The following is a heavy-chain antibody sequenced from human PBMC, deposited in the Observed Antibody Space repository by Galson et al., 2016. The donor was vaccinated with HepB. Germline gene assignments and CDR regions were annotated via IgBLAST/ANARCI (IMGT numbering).Heavy chain of an antibody. CDR2: IIPVFGTA. D-gene: IGHD1-1*01. CDR3: VSDLTATTVY. Sequence: SVKVSCKASGVTLSSNAVIWVRQAPGQGLEWMGGIIPVFGTADYARKFQGRVTITADESTSTGYLEMNSLRPEDTAVYYCVSDLTATTVYWGQGTLVTVSS. V-gene: IGHV1-69*13. J-gene: IGHJ4*02. CDR1: GVTLSSNA.